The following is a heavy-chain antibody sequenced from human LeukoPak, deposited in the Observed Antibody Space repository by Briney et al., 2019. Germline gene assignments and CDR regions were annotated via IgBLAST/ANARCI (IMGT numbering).Heavy chain of an antibody. CDR1: GFTFSSYA. CDR3: AKAFYSSGWLFDY. CDR2: ISGSGGST. Sequence: GGSLRHSCAASGFTFSSYAMSWVRQAPGKGLEWVSAISGSGGSTYYADSVKGRFTISRDNSKNTLYLQMNSLRAEDTAVYYCAKAFYSSGWLFDYWGQGTLVTVSS. D-gene: IGHD6-19*01. V-gene: IGHV3-23*01. J-gene: IGHJ4*02.